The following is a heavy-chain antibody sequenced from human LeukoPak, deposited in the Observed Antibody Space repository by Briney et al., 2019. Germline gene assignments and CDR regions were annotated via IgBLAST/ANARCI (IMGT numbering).Heavy chain of an antibody. D-gene: IGHD3-16*01. CDR1: GYDFSTSW. J-gene: IGHJ2*01. Sequence: GESLKISCQGSGYDFSTSWIAWVRQAPGKGLEWVGSIYIGDSDPRYSPSFQGHVTMSADKPVNTASLQWNSLQGSDTGVYFCAKVKSFGYWFFDLWGRGTLVAVSS. CDR2: IYIGDSDP. V-gene: IGHV5-51*04. CDR3: AKVKSFGYWFFDL.